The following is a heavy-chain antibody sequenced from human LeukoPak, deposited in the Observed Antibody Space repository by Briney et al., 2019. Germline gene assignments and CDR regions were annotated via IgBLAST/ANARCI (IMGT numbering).Heavy chain of an antibody. CDR1: GFTFSSYG. V-gene: IGHV3-33*01. CDR3: ARDRKAMVTDYFDY. D-gene: IGHD5-18*01. J-gene: IGHJ4*02. Sequence: GGSLRLSCAASGFTFSSYGMHWVRQAPGKGLEWVAVIWYDGSNKYYADSVKGRFTISRDNSKNTPYLQMNSLRAEDTAVYYCARDRKAMVTDYFDYWGQGTLVTVSS. CDR2: IWYDGSNK.